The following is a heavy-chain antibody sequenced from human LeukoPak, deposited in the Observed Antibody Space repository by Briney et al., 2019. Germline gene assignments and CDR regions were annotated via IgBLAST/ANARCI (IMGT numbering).Heavy chain of an antibody. CDR2: IYYSAST. D-gene: IGHD6-19*01. CDR1: GGSISSYY. J-gene: IGHJ2*01. Sequence: SETLSLTCTVSGGSISSYYWSWIRQPPGKGREWIGYIYYSASTNYNPSLKSRVTISVDTSKNQFSLKLSSVTAADTAVYYCERPTDGAVAYWYFDLWGRGTLVTVSS. V-gene: IGHV4-59*08. CDR3: ERPTDGAVAYWYFDL.